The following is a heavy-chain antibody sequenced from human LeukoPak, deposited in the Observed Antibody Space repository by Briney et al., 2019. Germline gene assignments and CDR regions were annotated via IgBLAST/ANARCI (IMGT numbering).Heavy chain of an antibody. Sequence: GGSLRLSCAASGFTFSSYGMHWVRQAPGKGLEWVAFIRYDGSNKYYADSVKGRFTISRDNSKNTLYLQMNSLRAEDTAVYYCAKDDGSSSAVDYWGQGTLVTVSS. CDR1: GFTFSSYG. CDR2: IRYDGSNK. D-gene: IGHD6-6*01. V-gene: IGHV3-30*02. J-gene: IGHJ4*02. CDR3: AKDDGSSSAVDY.